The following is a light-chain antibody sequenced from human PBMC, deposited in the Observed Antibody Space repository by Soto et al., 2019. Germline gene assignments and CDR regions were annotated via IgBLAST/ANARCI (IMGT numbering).Light chain of an antibody. CDR3: QQLNSYPS. V-gene: IGKV1-39*01. CDR2: AAS. J-gene: IGKJ4*01. Sequence: DIQMTQSPSSLSASVGDRVTITCRASQSISSYLNWYQQKPGKAPKLLIYAASSLQSGVPLRFSGSGSGTDFTLTISSLQPEDFATYYCQQLNSYPSFGGGTKVDIK. CDR1: QSISSY.